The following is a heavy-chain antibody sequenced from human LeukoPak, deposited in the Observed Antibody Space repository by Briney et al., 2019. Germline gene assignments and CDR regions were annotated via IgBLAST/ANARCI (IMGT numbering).Heavy chain of an antibody. D-gene: IGHD5-18*01. V-gene: IGHV3-30-3*01. Sequence: GGSLRLSCAASGFTFSSYAMHWVRQAPGKGLEWVAVISYDGSNKYYADSVKGRFTISRDNSKNTLYLQMNSLRAEDTAVYYCARASRGYSYGSTWDRWGQGTLVTVSS. CDR3: ARASRGYSYGSTWDR. CDR1: GFTFSSYA. J-gene: IGHJ5*02. CDR2: ISYDGSNK.